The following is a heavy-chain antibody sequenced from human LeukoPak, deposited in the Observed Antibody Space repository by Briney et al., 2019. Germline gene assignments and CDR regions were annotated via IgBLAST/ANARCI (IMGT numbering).Heavy chain of an antibody. CDR1: GGSFSDYY. V-gene: IGHV4-34*01. D-gene: IGHD3-3*01. J-gene: IGHJ4*02. CDR2: INHSGST. Sequence: SETLSLTCAVYGGSFSDYYWSWIRQPPGKGLEWIGEINHSGSTNYNPSLKSRVTISVDTSKNQFSLKLSSVTAADTAVYYRARVLRPFTIFGVVFKSIDYFDYWGQGTLSPSPQ. CDR3: ARVLRPFTIFGVVFKSIDYFDY.